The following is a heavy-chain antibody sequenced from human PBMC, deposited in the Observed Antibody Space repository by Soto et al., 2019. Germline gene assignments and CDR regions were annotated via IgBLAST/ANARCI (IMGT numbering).Heavy chain of an antibody. CDR2: IFQSGSS. J-gene: IGHJ5*02. Sequence: SETLSLTCGVSGGTIRSPDWWTWVRQPPGKGLEWIGEIFQSGSSNYTPSLEGRVTISVDKSKNQFSLSLTYMTAADTAVYFCARGRGRYSSGWSWFDPWGQGILVTVSS. CDR1: GGTIRSPDW. D-gene: IGHD6-19*01. V-gene: IGHV4-4*02. CDR3: ARGRGRYSSGWSWFDP.